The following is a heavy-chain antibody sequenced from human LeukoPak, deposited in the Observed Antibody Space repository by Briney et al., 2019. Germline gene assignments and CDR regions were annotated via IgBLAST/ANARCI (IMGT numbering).Heavy chain of an antibody. V-gene: IGHV4-34*01. D-gene: IGHD3-10*01. J-gene: IGHJ6*03. Sequence: SETLSLTCAVYGGSFSGYYWSWIRQPPGKGLEWIGEINHSGSTNYNPSLKSRVTISVDTSKNQFSLKLSSVTAADTAAYYCARRLLLWFGTQGYYMDVWGKGTTVTISS. CDR2: INHSGST. CDR3: ARRLLLWFGTQGYYMDV. CDR1: GGSFSGYY.